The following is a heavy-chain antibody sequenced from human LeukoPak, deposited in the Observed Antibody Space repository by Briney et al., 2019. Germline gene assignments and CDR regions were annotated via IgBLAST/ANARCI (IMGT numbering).Heavy chain of an antibody. V-gene: IGHV3-30*04. Sequence: GGSLRLSCAASGFTFSSYAMHWVRQAPGKGLEWVAVISYDGSNKYYADSVKGRFTISRDNSKNTLYLQMNSLRAEDTAVYYCAKVAQSSGSNWFDPWGQGTLVTVSS. D-gene: IGHD3-22*01. J-gene: IGHJ5*02. CDR2: ISYDGSNK. CDR1: GFTFSSYA. CDR3: AKVAQSSGSNWFDP.